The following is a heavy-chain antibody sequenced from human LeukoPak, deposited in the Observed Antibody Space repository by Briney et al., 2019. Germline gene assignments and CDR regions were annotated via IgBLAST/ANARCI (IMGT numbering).Heavy chain of an antibody. V-gene: IGHV2-5*02. CDR3: AHRPFGSSPFDY. CDR2: IYWDDDK. D-gene: IGHD6-6*01. CDR1: GFSLSSNGVG. Sequence: SAHTLVKPTETLTLTCTFSGFSLSSNGVGVGWIRQPPGEALEWLALIYWDDDKRYTPSLKSRLTITKDTSKNQVVLTMTNMDPVDTATYYCAHRPFGSSPFDYWGQGTLVTVSS. J-gene: IGHJ4*02.